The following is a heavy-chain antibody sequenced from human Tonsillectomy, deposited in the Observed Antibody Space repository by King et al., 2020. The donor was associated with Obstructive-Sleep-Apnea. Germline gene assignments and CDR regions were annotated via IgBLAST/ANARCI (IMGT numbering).Heavy chain of an antibody. D-gene: IGHD6-6*01. J-gene: IGHJ4*02. CDR2: IRGIGEST. V-gene: IGHV3-23*04. CDR3: AKASDSPPARPLDY. Sequence: VQLVESGGGLVQPGGSLRLSCAASGFTFDAYAMNWVRQAPGKGLEWVSVIRGIGESTYYAASVKGRSTISRDNSNNIVFLQMNSLRAEDTALYYCAKASDSPPARPLDYWGQGTLVTVSS. CDR1: GFTFDAYA.